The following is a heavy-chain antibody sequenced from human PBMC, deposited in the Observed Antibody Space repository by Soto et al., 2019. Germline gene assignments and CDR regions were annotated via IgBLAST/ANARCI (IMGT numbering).Heavy chain of an antibody. CDR3: AKVNLRSPRPDY. CDR2: ISGSGGST. Sequence: KLSCAASGFTFSSYAMSWVRQAPGKGLEWVSAISGSGGSTYYADSVKGRFTISRDNSKNTLYLQMNSLRAEDTAVYYCAKVNLRSPRPDYWGQGPLVTFSS. D-gene: IGHD2-15*01. CDR1: GFTFSSYA. J-gene: IGHJ4*02. V-gene: IGHV3-23*01.